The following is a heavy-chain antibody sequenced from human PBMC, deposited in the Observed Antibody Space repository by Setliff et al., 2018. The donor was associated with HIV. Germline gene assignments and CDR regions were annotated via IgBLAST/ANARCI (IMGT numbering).Heavy chain of an antibody. CDR1: GYSSTSYW. V-gene: IGHV5-51*01. CDR2: IYGTGFGA. CDR3: ARHGEAGDYMDV. J-gene: IGHJ6*03. Sequence: GESLKISCQGSGYSSTSYWIGWARQMPGKGLEWMGVIYGTGFGARYSPSFEGQVTISADSSIATAYLQWSSLKASDTAIYYCARHGEAGDYMDVWGQGTTVTVSS. D-gene: IGHD6-13*01.